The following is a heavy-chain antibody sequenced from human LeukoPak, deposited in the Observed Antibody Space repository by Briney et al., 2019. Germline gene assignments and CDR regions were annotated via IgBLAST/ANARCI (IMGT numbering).Heavy chain of an antibody. J-gene: IGHJ4*02. CDR3: ARDGAYYGSGSYSNYFDY. V-gene: IGHV4-34*01. D-gene: IGHD3-10*01. CDR2: INHSGST. Sequence: SETLSLTCAVYGWSFSGYYWSWIRQPPGKGLEWIGEINHSGSTNYNPSLKSRVTISVDTSKNQFSLKLSSVTAADTAVYYCARDGAYYGSGSYSNYFDYWGQGTLVTVSS. CDR1: GWSFSGYY.